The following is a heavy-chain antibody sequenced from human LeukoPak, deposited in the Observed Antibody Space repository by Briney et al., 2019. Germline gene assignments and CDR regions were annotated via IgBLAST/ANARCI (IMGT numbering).Heavy chain of an antibody. Sequence: ASVTVSFKASGYIFTNYYMHWVRQAPGQGLEWMGTINPSGGSTTYAQKFQGRVTMTRDTSTSTVYMELSSLRSEDTAVYYCARDHGSAYYRAPRHWGQGTPVTVSS. CDR2: INPSGGST. D-gene: IGHD3-10*01. J-gene: IGHJ4*02. CDR3: ARDHGSAYYRAPRH. CDR1: GYIFTNYY. V-gene: IGHV1-46*01.